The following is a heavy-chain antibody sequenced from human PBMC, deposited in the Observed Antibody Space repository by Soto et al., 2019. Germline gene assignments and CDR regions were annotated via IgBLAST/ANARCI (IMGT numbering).Heavy chain of an antibody. CDR1: GYTFTGCY. CDR2: INPNSGGT. J-gene: IGHJ3*02. CDR3: AREYSSAAFDI. Sequence: ASVRVSCKASGYTFTGCYMHWVRQAPGQGLEWTGWINPNSGGTNYAQKFQGWVTMTRDTSISTAYMELSRLRSDDTAVYYCAREYSSAAFDIWGQGTMVTVS. D-gene: IGHD2-15*01. V-gene: IGHV1-2*04.